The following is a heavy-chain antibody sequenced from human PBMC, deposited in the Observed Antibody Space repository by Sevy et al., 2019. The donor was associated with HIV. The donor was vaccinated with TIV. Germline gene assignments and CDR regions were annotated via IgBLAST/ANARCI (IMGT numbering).Heavy chain of an antibody. J-gene: IGHJ6*02. D-gene: IGHD2-8*02. V-gene: IGHV3-21*01. CDR3: ARDLDVLTSYYYAMDV. Sequence: GGSLRLSCAASGFTFSSYSMNWVRQAPGKGLEWVSSISSSSSYIYYADSVKGRFTISRDNAKNSLYLQMNSLRAEDTAVYYCARDLDVLTSYYYAMDVWGQGTTVTVSS. CDR1: GFTFSSYS. CDR2: ISSSSSYI.